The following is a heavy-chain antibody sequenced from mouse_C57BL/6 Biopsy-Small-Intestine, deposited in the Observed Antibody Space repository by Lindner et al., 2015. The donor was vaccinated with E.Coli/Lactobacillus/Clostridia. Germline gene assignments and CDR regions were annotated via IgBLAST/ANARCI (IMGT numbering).Heavy chain of an antibody. J-gene: IGHJ4*01. Sequence: SVKVSCKPSGYTFINYGIAWVRQAPGQGLEWVGYISPYYGSTNYAQNLQGRVTMTTDTSTNTAYMELKSLRSDDTAVYYCARDSGYDPQNDYWGQGTLVTVSS. CDR3: ARDSGYDPQNDY. CDR2: ISPYYGST. D-gene: IGHD1-1*01. V-gene: IGHV1-4*01. CDR1: GYTFINYG.